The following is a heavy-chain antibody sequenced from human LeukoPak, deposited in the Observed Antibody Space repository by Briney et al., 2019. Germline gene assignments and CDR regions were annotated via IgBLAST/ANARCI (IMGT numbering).Heavy chain of an antibody. CDR3: ARAEMRFVGSDY. CDR2: ISYDGSNK. J-gene: IGHJ4*02. CDR1: GFTFSSYA. Sequence: GGSLRLSCAASGFTFSSYAMHWVRQAPGKGLEWVAVISYDGSNKYYADSVKGRFTISRDNAKNSLYLQMNSLRAEDTAVYYCARAEMRFVGSDYWGQGTLVTASS. D-gene: IGHD3-16*01. V-gene: IGHV3-30-3*01.